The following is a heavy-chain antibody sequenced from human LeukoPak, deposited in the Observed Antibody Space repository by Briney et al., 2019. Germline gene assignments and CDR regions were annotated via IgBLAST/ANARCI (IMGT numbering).Heavy chain of an antibody. V-gene: IGHV1-69*13. CDR1: GGTFSSYA. Sequence: SVKVSCKASGGTFSSYAISWVRQAPGQGLEWMGGIIPIFGTANYAQKFRGRVTITADESTSTAYMELSSLRSEDTAVYYCARELYYDATIGYWGQGTLVTVSS. J-gene: IGHJ4*02. CDR3: ARELYYDATIGY. D-gene: IGHD3-3*01. CDR2: IIPIFGTA.